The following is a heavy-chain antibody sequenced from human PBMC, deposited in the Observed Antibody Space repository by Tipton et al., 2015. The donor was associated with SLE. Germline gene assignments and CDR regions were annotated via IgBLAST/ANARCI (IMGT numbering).Heavy chain of an antibody. D-gene: IGHD2-15*01. V-gene: IGHV4-59*02. CDR1: GGSVTNYY. Sequence: LRLSCSVSGGSVTNYYWSWIRQPPGKGLEWIGYIYYTGTTNYNPSLKSRVTISVDTSKNQFSLKLSSVTAADTAVYYCAKDTNDDYYYGMDVWGQGTTVTVSS. J-gene: IGHJ6*02. CDR2: IYYTGTT. CDR3: AKDTNDDYYYGMDV.